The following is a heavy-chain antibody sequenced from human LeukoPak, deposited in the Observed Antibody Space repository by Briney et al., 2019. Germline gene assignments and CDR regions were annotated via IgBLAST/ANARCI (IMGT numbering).Heavy chain of an antibody. J-gene: IGHJ4*02. V-gene: IGHV3-48*04. D-gene: IGHD1-26*01. CDR1: GFTFSSYS. CDR2: ITSSSSSI. Sequence: HAGGSLRLSCAASGFTFSSYSMNWVRQAPGKGLEWLSYITSSSSSIFYADSVKGRFTISRDNAKNSLYLQMDSLRVEDTAVYYCARGPPLRRYYFDYWGQGTLVTVSS. CDR3: ARGPPLRRYYFDY.